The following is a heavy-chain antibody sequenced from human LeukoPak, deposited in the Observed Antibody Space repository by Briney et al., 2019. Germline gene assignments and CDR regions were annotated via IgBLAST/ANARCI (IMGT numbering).Heavy chain of an antibody. J-gene: IGHJ4*02. D-gene: IGHD1-20*01. Sequence: GGSLRLSCAASGFTFSSYGMHWVRQAPGKGLEWVAVIWYDGSNKYYADSVKGRFTISRDNSKNTLYLQMNSLRAEDTAVYYCAKALGGITGTTSGLAYWGQGTLSPSPQ. V-gene: IGHV3-33*06. CDR3: AKALGGITGTTSGLAY. CDR2: IWYDGSNK. CDR1: GFTFSSYG.